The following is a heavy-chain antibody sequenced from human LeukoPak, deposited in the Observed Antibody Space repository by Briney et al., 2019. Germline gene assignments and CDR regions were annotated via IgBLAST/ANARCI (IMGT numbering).Heavy chain of an antibody. CDR2: IYSRVTN. CDR1: GGSNSSYK. Sequence: SETLSLTCTVSGGSNSSYKWSWILQPAGKGLECIGRIYSRVTNNYNPSLKSRGTMSVDTSKNQFSLKLTAVTAADTAVYYCVRGIVGVTAPDYWGQGALVIVSS. J-gene: IGHJ4*02. CDR3: VRGIVGVTAPDY. D-gene: IGHD1-26*01. V-gene: IGHV4-4*07.